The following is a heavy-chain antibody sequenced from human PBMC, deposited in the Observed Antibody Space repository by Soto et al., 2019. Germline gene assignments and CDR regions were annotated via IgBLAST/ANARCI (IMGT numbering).Heavy chain of an antibody. CDR2: ISSSSSTI. Sequence: GGSLRLSCAASGFTFSSYSMNWVRQAPGKGLEWVSYISSSSSTIYYADSVKGRFTISRDNAKNSLYLQMNSLRAEDTAVYYCAREPSTVTTTSNWYFDLWGRGTLVTVSS. CDR3: AREPSTVTTTSNWYFDL. CDR1: GFTFSSYS. D-gene: IGHD4-17*01. J-gene: IGHJ2*01. V-gene: IGHV3-48*01.